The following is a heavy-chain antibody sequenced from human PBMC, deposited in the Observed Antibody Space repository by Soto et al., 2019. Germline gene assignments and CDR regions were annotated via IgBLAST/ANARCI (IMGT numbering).Heavy chain of an antibody. Sequence: QVQLQQSGPGLVKPSQTLSLTCTVSGGSISSDNYHWTWIRQSPGKGLEWIGYIYYRGSIFYNLSFNSRVTISVDTSQNHFSLQLSSVTAADTAVYFCAREDDGGYRDYYGLDVWGQGTTVTVSS. CDR1: GGSISSDNYH. CDR2: IYYRGSI. CDR3: AREDDGGYRDYYGLDV. D-gene: IGHD5-18*01. V-gene: IGHV4-30-4*08. J-gene: IGHJ6*02.